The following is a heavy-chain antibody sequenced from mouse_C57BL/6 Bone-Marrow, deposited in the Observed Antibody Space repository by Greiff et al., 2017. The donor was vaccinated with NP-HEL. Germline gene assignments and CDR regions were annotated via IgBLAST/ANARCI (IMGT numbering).Heavy chain of an antibody. D-gene: IGHD1-1*01. CDR3: ARLYYYGSKGFAY. CDR2: INPNNGGT. J-gene: IGHJ3*01. V-gene: IGHV1-26*01. CDR1: GYTFTDYY. Sequence: EVQLQQSGPELVKPGASVKISCKASGYTFTDYYMNWVKQSHGKSLEWIGDINPNNGGTSYNQKFKGKATLTVDKSSSTAYMELRSLTSEDSAVYYCARLYYYGSKGFAYWGQGTLVTVSA.